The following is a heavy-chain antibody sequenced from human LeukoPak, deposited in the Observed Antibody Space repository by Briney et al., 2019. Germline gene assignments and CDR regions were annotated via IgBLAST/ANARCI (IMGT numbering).Heavy chain of an antibody. CDR3: ARVVAGHDAFDI. D-gene: IGHD2-15*01. CDR1: GFTFDDYA. CDR2: ISWNSGSI. Sequence: GGSLRLSCAASGFTFDDYAMHWVRQAPGKGLEWVSGISWNSGSIGYADSVKGRFTISRDNAKNTLYLQMNSLRVEDTAVYYCARVVAGHDAFDIWGQGTMVTVSS. J-gene: IGHJ3*02. V-gene: IGHV3-9*01.